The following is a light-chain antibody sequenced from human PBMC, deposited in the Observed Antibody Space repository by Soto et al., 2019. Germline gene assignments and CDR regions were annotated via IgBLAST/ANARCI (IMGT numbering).Light chain of an antibody. J-gene: IGKJ5*01. Sequence: EIEMTQSPATLSLAPGERVTLSCRASESVSTNLAWYQQKAGQAPRLLIYGASTRATGIPARFSGSGSGTEFTLTISSLQSEDFAVYYCQQRSSWPPTFGQGTRLEIK. CDR1: ESVSTN. CDR3: QQRSSWPPT. CDR2: GAS. V-gene: IGKV3-15*01.